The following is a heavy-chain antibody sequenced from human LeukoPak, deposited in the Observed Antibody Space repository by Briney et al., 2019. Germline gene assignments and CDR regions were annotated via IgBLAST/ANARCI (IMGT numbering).Heavy chain of an antibody. J-gene: IGHJ6*03. CDR3: ARESLLAGVVVPAATLDYYYYYMDV. Sequence: GASVKVSCKASGGTFSNYAITWVRQAPGQGLEWMGRIIPFLDITNSAQKFQGRVTITADKSTSTAYMELSSLRSEGTAVYYCARESLLAGVVVPAATLDYYYYYMDVWGKGTTVTVSS. CDR2: IIPFLDIT. D-gene: IGHD2-2*01. CDR1: GGTFSNYA. V-gene: IGHV1-69*04.